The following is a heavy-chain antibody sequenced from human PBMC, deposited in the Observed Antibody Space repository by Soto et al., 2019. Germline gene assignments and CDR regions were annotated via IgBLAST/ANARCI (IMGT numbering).Heavy chain of an antibody. D-gene: IGHD3-10*01. J-gene: IGHJ5*02. V-gene: IGHV3-23*01. CDR3: ANDRSGSSRDFDP. CDR1: WSLFSDYA. Sequence: PLNVPCTLSWSLFSDYAMILVRKAPVKGLEWVSGITASGETTNYVDSVKGRFTISIDNYENTLYLQANTLRAEDTAVYYGANDRSGSSRDFDPWGQRNPVTGSS. CDR2: ITASGETT.